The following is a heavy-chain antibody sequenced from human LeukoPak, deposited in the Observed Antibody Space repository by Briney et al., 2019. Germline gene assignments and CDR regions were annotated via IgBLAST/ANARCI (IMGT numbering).Heavy chain of an antibody. D-gene: IGHD3-22*01. CDR3: ATHHPRYYDSSGLDY. V-gene: IGHV1-24*01. CDR1: GYTLTELS. CDR2: FDPEDGET. J-gene: IGHJ4*02. Sequence: ASVRVSCKVSGYTLTELSMHWVRQAPGKGLEWMGGFDPEDGETIYAQKFQGRVTMTEDASTDTAYMELSSLRSEDTAVYYCATHHPRYYDSSGLDYWGQGTLVTVSS.